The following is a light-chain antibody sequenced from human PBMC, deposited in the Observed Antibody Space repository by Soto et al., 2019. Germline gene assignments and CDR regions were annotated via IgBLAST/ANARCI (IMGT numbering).Light chain of an antibody. Sequence: SYELTQPLSVSVALGQTARITCGGNNIVSKNVHWYQQKPGQAPVLVISRDSKRPSGIPERFSGSNSGNTATLTISRAQAGDEADYYCQVWDSSTARVFGGGTKVTVL. CDR3: QVWDSSTARV. V-gene: IGLV3-9*01. CDR1: NIVSKN. J-gene: IGLJ3*02. CDR2: RDS.